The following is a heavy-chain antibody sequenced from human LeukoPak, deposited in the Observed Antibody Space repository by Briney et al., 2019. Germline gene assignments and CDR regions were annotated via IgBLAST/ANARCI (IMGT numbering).Heavy chain of an antibody. Sequence: ASVKVSCKASGYTFTGYYMHWVRQAPGQGLEWTGWINPNSGGTNFAQKFQGRVTMTRDTSISTAYMELSRLTSDDTAVYYCARDGFFRDGSSGYWYFDLWGRGTLVTVSS. CDR2: INPNSGGT. V-gene: IGHV1-2*02. CDR3: ARDGFFRDGSSGYWYFDL. D-gene: IGHD5-24*01. CDR1: GYTFTGYY. J-gene: IGHJ2*01.